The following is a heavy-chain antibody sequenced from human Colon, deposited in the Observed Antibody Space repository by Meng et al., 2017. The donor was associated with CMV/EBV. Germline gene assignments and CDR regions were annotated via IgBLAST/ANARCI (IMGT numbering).Heavy chain of an antibody. V-gene: IGHV3-23*01. CDR2: ISHTGGST. CDR3: AKWTRVCTGGSCYIYGMDV. J-gene: IGHJ6*02. Sequence: GGSLRLSCATSGFTFSKYWMSWVRQAPGKGLEWVSTISHTGGSTYYADSVKGRFTISRDNSQNTLSLQMNSLRADDTAVYFCAKWTRVCTGGSCYIYGMDVWGQGTTVTVSS. D-gene: IGHD2-8*02. CDR1: GFTFSKYW.